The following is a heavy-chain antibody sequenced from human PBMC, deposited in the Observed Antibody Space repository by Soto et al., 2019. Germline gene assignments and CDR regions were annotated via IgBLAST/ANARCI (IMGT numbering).Heavy chain of an antibody. CDR1: GYTFTSYG. D-gene: IGHD4-17*01. V-gene: IGHV1-18*01. J-gene: IGHJ6*02. Sequence: ASVKVSCKASGYTFTSYGINWVRQAPGQGLEWMGWISGYNGNTNSAQKFQGRVTMTIDTSTSTAYMELRSLRFDDTAVYYCARDTRYGPYYYYGMDVWGQGTTVTVSS. CDR2: ISGYNGNT. CDR3: ARDTRYGPYYYYGMDV.